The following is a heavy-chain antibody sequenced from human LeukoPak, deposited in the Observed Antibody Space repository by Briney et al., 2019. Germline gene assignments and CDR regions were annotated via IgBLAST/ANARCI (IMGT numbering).Heavy chain of an antibody. CDR1: GYTFTTYW. V-gene: IGHV5-51*01. D-gene: IGHD2-2*01. CDR2: VSPGDSDT. CDR3: ARRYCSSTFCHRAFDI. Sequence: GESLKISCKGSGYTFTTYWIGWVRQMPGKGLEWMGIVSPGDSDTRYSPSFQGQVTISADKSIRTAYLQWSSLKASDTAMYYCARRYCSSTFCHRAFDIWGQGTMVTVSS. J-gene: IGHJ3*02.